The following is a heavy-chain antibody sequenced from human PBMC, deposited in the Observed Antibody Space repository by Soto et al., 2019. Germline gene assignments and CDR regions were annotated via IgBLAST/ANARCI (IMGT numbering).Heavy chain of an antibody. CDR3: AGVKQAAAGILYGMDV. Sequence: QVQLVQSGAEVKKPGSSVKVSCKASGGTFSSYTISWVRQAPGQGLEWMGRIIPILGIANYAQKFQGRVTITAEQSTSQAYMVLSSLIAEDTAVYYSAGVKQAAAGILYGMDVWGQGTTVTVSS. CDR1: GGTFSSYT. J-gene: IGHJ6*02. CDR2: IIPILGIA. D-gene: IGHD6-13*01. V-gene: IGHV1-69*02.